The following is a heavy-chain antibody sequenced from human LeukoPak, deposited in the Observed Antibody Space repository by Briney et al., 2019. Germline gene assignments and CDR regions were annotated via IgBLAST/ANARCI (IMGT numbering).Heavy chain of an antibody. V-gene: IGHV3-23*01. CDR3: AKDVDSGYGGFDY. Sequence: QSGGSLRLSCAASGFTFSSYAMSWVRQAPGKGLEWVSAISGSGGSTYYADSVKGRFTISRDNSKNTLYLQMNSLRAEDTAVYYCAKDVDSGYGGFDYWGQGTLVTVSS. D-gene: IGHD5-12*01. J-gene: IGHJ4*02. CDR2: ISGSGGST. CDR1: GFTFSSYA.